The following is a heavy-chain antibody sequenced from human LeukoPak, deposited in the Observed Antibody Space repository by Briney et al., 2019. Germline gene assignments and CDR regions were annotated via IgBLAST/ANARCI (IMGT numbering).Heavy chain of an antibody. D-gene: IGHD6-19*01. CDR1: GFSFSSYH. Sequence: GGSLRLSCSASGFSFSSYHTHWVRHARGKGLQYVSTISSDGANIYIADSARDRFTISRDNAKHTLYLQMSSLRTEDTAIYYCYSSAWYGAFDVWGQGTMVTVSS. CDR3: YSSAWYGAFDV. V-gene: IGHV3-64D*09. J-gene: IGHJ3*01. CDR2: ISSDGANI.